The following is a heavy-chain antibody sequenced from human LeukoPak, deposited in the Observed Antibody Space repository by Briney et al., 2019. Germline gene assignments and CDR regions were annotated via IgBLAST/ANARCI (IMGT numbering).Heavy chain of an antibody. D-gene: IGHD3-3*01. V-gene: IGHV3-23*01. CDR2: ISGSGGGT. CDR3: AKAFHHDFWSGYYGGEWFDP. J-gene: IGHJ5*02. Sequence: SGGSLRLSCAASGFTFGSYAMSWVRQAPGKGLEWVSAISGSGGGTYYADSVKGRFTISRDNSKNTLYLQMNSLRAEDTAVYYCAKAFHHDFWSGYYGGEWFDPWGQGTLVTVSS. CDR1: GFTFGSYA.